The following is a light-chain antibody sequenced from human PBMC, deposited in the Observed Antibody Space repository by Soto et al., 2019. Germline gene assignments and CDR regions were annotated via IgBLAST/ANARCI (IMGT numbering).Light chain of an antibody. V-gene: IGKV1-6*01. CDR3: LQDYNYPRT. CDR2: AAS. Sequence: AVQMTQSPSSLSASVGDRVTITCRASQAIRSDLGWYQMKPGKVPKLLIYAASNLQSGVPSRFIGRGYGTDFTLTNSSLQPEDFATYYCLQDYNYPRTFGQGTKVEI. J-gene: IGKJ1*01. CDR1: QAIRSD.